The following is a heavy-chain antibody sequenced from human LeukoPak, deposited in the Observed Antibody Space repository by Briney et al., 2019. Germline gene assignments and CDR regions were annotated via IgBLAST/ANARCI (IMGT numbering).Heavy chain of an antibody. CDR2: IRYDGSNK. D-gene: IGHD2-2*01. J-gene: IGHJ4*02. CDR1: GFTFSSYG. V-gene: IGHV3-30*02. Sequence: GGSLRLSCAASGFTFSSYGMHWVRQAPGKGLEWVAFIRYDGSNKYYADSVKGRFTISRDNSKNTLYLQMNSLRAEDTAVYYCAKGAGYCSSTSCYGSYYFDYWGQGTLVTVSS. CDR3: AKGAGYCSSTSCYGSYYFDY.